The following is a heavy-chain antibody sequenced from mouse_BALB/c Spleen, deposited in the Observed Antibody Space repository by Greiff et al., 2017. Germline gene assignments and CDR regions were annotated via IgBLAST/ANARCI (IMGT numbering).Heavy chain of an antibody. V-gene: IGHV1-82*01. CDR2: IYPGDGDT. CDR3: ARKGTTASYFDV. CDR1: GYAFSSSW. D-gene: IGHD1-2*01. J-gene: IGHJ1*01. Sequence: VQLQQSGPELVKPGASVKISCKASGYAFSSSWMNWVKQRPGQGLEWIGRIYPGDGDTNYNGKFKGKATLTADKSSSTAYMQLSSLTSVDSAVYFCARKGTTASYFDVWGAGTTVTVSS.